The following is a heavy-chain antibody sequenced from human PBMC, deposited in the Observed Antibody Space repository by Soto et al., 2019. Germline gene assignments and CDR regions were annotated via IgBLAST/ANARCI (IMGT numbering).Heavy chain of an antibody. CDR3: ARGSSGWPPRVDY. V-gene: IGHV4-59*01. Sequence: QVQLQESGPGLVKPSETLSLNCTVSGGPISSYYWSWIRQSPGKGLEWIGYIYYSGSTNYNPSLKSRVTRSADTSKNQFSLELSSVTAADTAVYYCARGSSGWPPRVDYWGQGSLVTVSS. CDR2: IYYSGST. D-gene: IGHD6-19*01. CDR1: GGPISSYY. J-gene: IGHJ4*02.